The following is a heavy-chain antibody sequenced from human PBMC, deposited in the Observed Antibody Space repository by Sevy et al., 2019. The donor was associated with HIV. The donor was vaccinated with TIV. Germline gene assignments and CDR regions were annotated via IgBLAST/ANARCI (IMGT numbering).Heavy chain of an antibody. CDR3: VKAIYKDDSA. CDR1: GLFFSAYW. D-gene: IGHD1-1*01. J-gene: IGHJ4*02. CDR2: INEEGSQI. Sequence: GGSLRLSCAAPGLFFSAYWMTWVRQVPGKGLEWVANINEEGSQINYVHSVRGRFTISRDNTKNSLYLQMNSLRVEDSATYYCVKAIYKDDSAWGQGTLVTVSS. V-gene: IGHV3-7*03.